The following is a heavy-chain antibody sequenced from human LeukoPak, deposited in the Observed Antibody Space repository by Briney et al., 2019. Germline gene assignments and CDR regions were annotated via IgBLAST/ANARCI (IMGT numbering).Heavy chain of an antibody. CDR2: IKSKTDGGTT. Sequence: GGSLRLSCAASGFTFNNAWMSWVHQAPGKGLEWVGRIKSKTDGGTTDYAAPVIGRFTISRDDSKNTLYLQMNSLKIEDTAVYYCTRIIKSGSFDYWGQGVLVTVSS. CDR3: TRIIKSGSFDY. V-gene: IGHV3-15*01. J-gene: IGHJ4*02. D-gene: IGHD1-26*01. CDR1: GFTFNNAW.